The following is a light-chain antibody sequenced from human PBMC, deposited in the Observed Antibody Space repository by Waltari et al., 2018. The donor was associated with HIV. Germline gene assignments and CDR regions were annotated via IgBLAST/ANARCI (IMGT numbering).Light chain of an antibody. J-gene: IGLJ1*01. CDR3: QAWDSSTYV. V-gene: IGLV3-1*01. CDR1: KLGDKY. CDR2: QDG. Sequence: SYDLTQPPSVSVSPGQTASITCSGDKLGDKYACWYQQKPGQSPVLVIYQDGKRPSGIPERFSGSNSGNTATLTISGTQAMDEADYYCQAWDSSTYVFGTGTKVTVL.